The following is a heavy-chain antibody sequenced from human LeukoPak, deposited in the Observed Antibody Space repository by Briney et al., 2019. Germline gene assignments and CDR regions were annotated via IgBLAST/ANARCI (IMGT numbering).Heavy chain of an antibody. CDR3: VRDLILVWTPGDDFDH. CDR1: GITLSNYA. J-gene: IGHJ4*02. V-gene: IGHV3-23*01. Sequence: GGSLRLSCAVSGITLSNYAMSWVRQAPGKGLEWVAGISGSGGGTHYADSVKGRLTISRDNAKNTVSLQMSSLRAEDTAVYYCVRDLILVWTPGDDFDHWGQGTLVTVSS. D-gene: IGHD2-8*01. CDR2: ISGSGGGT.